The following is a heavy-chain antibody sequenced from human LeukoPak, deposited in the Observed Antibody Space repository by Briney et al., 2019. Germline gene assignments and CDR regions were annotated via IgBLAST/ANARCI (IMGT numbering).Heavy chain of an antibody. Sequence: ASVKVSCKASGGTFSSYAISWVRQAPGQGLEWMGGIIPIFGTANYAQKFQGRVTMTEDTSTDTAYMELSSLRSEDTAVYYCATSPPYSSSSVTYYYYGMDVWGQGTTVTVSS. J-gene: IGHJ6*02. V-gene: IGHV1-69*06. CDR2: IIPIFGTA. CDR1: GGTFSSYA. CDR3: ATSPPYSSSSVTYYYYGMDV. D-gene: IGHD6-6*01.